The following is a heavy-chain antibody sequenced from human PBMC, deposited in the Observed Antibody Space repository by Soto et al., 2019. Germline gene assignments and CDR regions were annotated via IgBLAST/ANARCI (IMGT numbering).Heavy chain of an antibody. CDR1: GFTFSSYG. CDR2: IWYDGSNK. V-gene: IGHV3-33*01. Sequence: QVQLVESGGGVVQPGRSLRLSCAASGFTFSSYGMHWVRQAPGKGLEWVAVIWYDGSNKYYADSVKGRFTISRDNSKNALDLQMNSLRAEDRAVYSCARDGGYGVNAFSLVHWGQGLLVTVSS. D-gene: IGHD1-26*01. J-gene: IGHJ1*01. CDR3: ARDGGYGVNAFSLVH.